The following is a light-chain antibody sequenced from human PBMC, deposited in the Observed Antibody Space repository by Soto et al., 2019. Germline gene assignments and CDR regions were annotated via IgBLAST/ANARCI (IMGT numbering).Light chain of an antibody. V-gene: IGLV2-23*01. J-gene: IGLJ2*01. CDR2: EGS. Sequence: QAVVTQPASVSGSPGQSITVSCTGTSTDVGWYNLVSWYQQHPGKAPKLIIYEGSKRPSGVFNRFSGSKSGNTASLTISGLQAEDEADYYCCSYAGSRTFIFGGGTNVTVL. CDR1: STDVGWYNL. CDR3: CSYAGSRTFI.